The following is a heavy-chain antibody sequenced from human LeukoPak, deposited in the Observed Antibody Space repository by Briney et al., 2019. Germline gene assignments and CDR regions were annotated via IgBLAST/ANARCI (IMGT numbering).Heavy chain of an antibody. D-gene: IGHD3-3*01. J-gene: IGHJ4*02. Sequence: ASVKVSCKASGHTFTSYYMNWVRQAPGQGLEWMGIIDPSGGSTSYAQKFQGRVTMTSDTSTSTVYMELSSLRSDDTAVYYCARGTNTLRFLEWLPNYWGQGTLVTVSS. CDR2: IDPSGGST. CDR1: GHTFTSYY. V-gene: IGHV1-46*01. CDR3: ARGTNTLRFLEWLPNY.